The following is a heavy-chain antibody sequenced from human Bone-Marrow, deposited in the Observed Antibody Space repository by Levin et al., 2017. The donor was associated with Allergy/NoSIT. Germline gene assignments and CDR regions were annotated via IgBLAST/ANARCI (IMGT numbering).Heavy chain of an antibody. D-gene: IGHD6-13*01. CDR2: IYYSGST. Sequence: GSLRLSCTVSGGSISSSSYYWGWIRQPPGKGLEWIGSIYYSGSTYYNPSLKSRVTISVDTSKNQFSLKLSSVTAADTAVYYCARDHDSSSWYTYWFDPWGQGTLVTVSS. CDR3: ARDHDSSSWYTYWFDP. J-gene: IGHJ5*02. CDR1: GGSISSSSYY. V-gene: IGHV4-39*07.